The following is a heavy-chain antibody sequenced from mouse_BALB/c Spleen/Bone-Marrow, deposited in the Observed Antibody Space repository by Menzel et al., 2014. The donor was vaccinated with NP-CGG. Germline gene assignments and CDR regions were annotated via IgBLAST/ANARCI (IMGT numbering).Heavy chain of an antibody. Sequence: EVKLMESGAELVKPGASVMLSCTASGFNIKDTYMHWVKQRPEQGLEWIGRIDPANGYSIYDPKFQGKATITADTTSNTARLQLSSLTSEDTAVYYCALITTATFSYWYFDVWGAGTTVTVSS. J-gene: IGHJ1*01. CDR2: IDPANGYS. V-gene: IGHV14-3*02. D-gene: IGHD1-2*01. CDR3: ALITTATFSYWYFDV. CDR1: GFNIKDTY.